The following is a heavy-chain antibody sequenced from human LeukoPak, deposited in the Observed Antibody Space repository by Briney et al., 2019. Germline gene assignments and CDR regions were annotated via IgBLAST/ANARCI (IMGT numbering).Heavy chain of an antibody. CDR3: ARTTYYYDSSGYGYYFDY. CDR1: GGSISSYY. CDR2: IYYSGST. Sequence: SETLSLTCTVSGGSISSYYWSWIRQPPGKGLEWIGYIYYSGSTNYNPSLKSRVTISVDTSKNQFSLKLSSVTAAVTAVYYCARTTYYYDSSGYGYYFDYWGQGTLVTVSS. J-gene: IGHJ4*02. D-gene: IGHD3-22*01. V-gene: IGHV4-59*08.